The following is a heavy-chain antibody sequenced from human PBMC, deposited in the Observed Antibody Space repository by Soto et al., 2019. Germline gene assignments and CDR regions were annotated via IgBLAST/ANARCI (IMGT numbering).Heavy chain of an antibody. Sequence: PGGTLRLSWAASGLTFSSDVMHWARQAPGKGLEWVAVIWYDGSNKYYADSVKGRFTISRDNSKNTLYLQMNSLRAEDTAVYYCARGYYGSGSHSGYFDYWGQGTFLTVST. CDR3: ARGYYGSGSHSGYFDY. J-gene: IGHJ4*02. D-gene: IGHD3-10*01. CDR1: GLTFSSDV. V-gene: IGHV3-33*01. CDR2: IWYDGSNK.